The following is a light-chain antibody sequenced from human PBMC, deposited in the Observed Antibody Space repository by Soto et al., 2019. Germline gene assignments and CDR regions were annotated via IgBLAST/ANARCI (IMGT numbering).Light chain of an antibody. J-gene: IGKJ1*01. Sequence: PGERATLSCRAGQSVSSNLAWYQQKPGQAPRLLIYGASSRATGIPDRFSGSGSGTDFTLTISRLEPEDFAVYYCQQYGSSPWTFGQGTKVDIK. CDR1: QSVSSN. CDR3: QQYGSSPWT. V-gene: IGKV3-20*01. CDR2: GAS.